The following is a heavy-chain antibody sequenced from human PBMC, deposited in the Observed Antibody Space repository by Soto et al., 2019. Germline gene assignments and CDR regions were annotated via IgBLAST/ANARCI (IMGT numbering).Heavy chain of an antibody. CDR1: GGSFSGYY. CDR3: ARGTVVLRYFDWFRY. CDR2: INHSGST. V-gene: IGHV4-34*01. D-gene: IGHD3-9*01. Sequence: QVQLQQWGAGLLKPSETLSLTCAVYGGSFSGYYWSWIRQPPGKGLEWIGEINHSGSTNYNPSLKSRVLISVDTSKNQFSLKLSSVTAADTAVYYCARGTVVLRYFDWFRYWGQGTLVTVSS. J-gene: IGHJ4*02.